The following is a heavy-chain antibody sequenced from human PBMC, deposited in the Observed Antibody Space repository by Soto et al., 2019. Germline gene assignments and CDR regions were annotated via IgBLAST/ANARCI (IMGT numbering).Heavy chain of an antibody. V-gene: IGHV6-1*01. Sequence: SQTLSLTCAISGDSVSSNSAAWNWIRQSPSRGLEWLGRTCYRSKWYNDYAVSVKSRITINPDTSKNQFSLQLNSVTPEDTAVYYCARENFVYSSGWYSVNDYWGQGTLVTVSS. CDR2: TCYRSKWYN. CDR1: GDSVSSNSAA. D-gene: IGHD6-19*01. J-gene: IGHJ4*02. CDR3: ARENFVYSSGWYSVNDY.